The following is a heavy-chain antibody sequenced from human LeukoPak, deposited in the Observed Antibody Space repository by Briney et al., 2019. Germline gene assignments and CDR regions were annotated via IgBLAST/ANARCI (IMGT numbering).Heavy chain of an antibody. CDR1: GFTLNYYC. CDR2: INQDGSEK. CDR3: ARWVSQYYFDY. J-gene: IGHJ4*02. D-gene: IGHD2-21*01. V-gene: IGHV3-7*01. Sequence: GGSLRLSCAASGFTLNYYCMSCVRQAPGKGLEWVANINQDGSEKYFVDSVKGRFTISRDNAQNSVFLQMDSLRVDDTAVYYCARWVSQYYFDYWGQGTQVTVSS.